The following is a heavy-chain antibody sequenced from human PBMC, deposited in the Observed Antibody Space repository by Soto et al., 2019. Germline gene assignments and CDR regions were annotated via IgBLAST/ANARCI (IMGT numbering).Heavy chain of an antibody. D-gene: IGHD6-13*01. CDR1: GYTFTNYY. CDR2: INPCNPTGTST. CDR3: ARDLAAAEH. Sequence: QVQLVQSGAEVKKPGASVKISCRASGYTFTNYYIHWVRQAPGQGLEWLGIINPCNPTGTSTNYAERVQGRVTVTMDTSTSTVCRGLSGVRSEDTAMFYCARDLAAAEHWGQGTLVIVSS. V-gene: IGHV1-46*01. J-gene: IGHJ1*01.